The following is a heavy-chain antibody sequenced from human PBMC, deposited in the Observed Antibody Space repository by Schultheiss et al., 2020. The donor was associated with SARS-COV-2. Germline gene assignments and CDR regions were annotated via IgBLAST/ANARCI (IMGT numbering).Heavy chain of an antibody. Sequence: SETLSLTCTVSGGSISSYYWSWIRQPPGKGLEWIGYIYYSGSTYYNPSLKSRVTISVDTSKNQFSLKLSSVTAADTAVYYCACTLWFGGNYFDYWGQGTLVTVSS. CDR2: IYYSGST. CDR1: GGSISSYY. D-gene: IGHD3-10*01. V-gene: IGHV4-59*06. J-gene: IGHJ4*02. CDR3: ACTLWFGGNYFDY.